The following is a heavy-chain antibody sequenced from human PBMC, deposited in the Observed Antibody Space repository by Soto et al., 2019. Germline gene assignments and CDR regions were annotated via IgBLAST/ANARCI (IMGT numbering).Heavy chain of an antibody. D-gene: IGHD3-22*01. CDR3: ATVAPPDSDYYYSGMDV. CDR1: GYMF. V-gene: IGHV1-18*01. J-gene: IGHJ6*02. Sequence: GASVKVSCKASGYMFISWVRQAPGQGLEWMGWISAYTGTTNYAQNFHGRVTMTTDTSTGTAYLELRSLTSDDTALYYCATVAPPDSDYYYSGMDVWGQGTTVTVSS. CDR2: ISAYTGTT.